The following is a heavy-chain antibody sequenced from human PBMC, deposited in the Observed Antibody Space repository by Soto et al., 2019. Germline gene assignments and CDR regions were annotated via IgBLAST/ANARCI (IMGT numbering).Heavy chain of an antibody. J-gene: IGHJ6*02. D-gene: IGHD3-3*01. CDR2: ISYDGSNK. CDR3: ASDREWLSTYYYYGMDV. CDR1: GFTFSSYA. Sequence: GGSLRLSCAASGFTFSSYAMSWVRQAPGKGLEWVAVISYDGSNKYYADSVKGRFTISRDNSKNTLYLQMNSLRAEDTAAYYCASDREWLSTYYYYGMDVWGQGTTVTVSS. V-gene: IGHV3-30-3*01.